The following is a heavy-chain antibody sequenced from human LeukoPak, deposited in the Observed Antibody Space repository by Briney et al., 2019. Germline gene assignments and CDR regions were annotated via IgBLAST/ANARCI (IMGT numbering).Heavy chain of an antibody. J-gene: IGHJ6*02. CDR2: IYTSGST. D-gene: IGHD2-15*01. Sequence: PSETLSLTCTVSGGSISSYYWSWIRQPAGKGLEWIGRIYTSGSTNYNPSLKSRVTMSVDTPKNQFSLKLSSVTAADTAVYYCARGMPRYCSGGSCYPRGYYYGMDVWGQGTTVTVSS. CDR3: ARGMPRYCSGGSCYPRGYYYGMDV. CDR1: GGSISSYY. V-gene: IGHV4-4*07.